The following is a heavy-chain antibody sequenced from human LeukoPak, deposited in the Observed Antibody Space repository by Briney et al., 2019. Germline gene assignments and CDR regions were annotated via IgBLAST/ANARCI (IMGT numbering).Heavy chain of an antibody. Sequence: TLSLTCAVSGGSISSGGYSWSWIRQPPGKGLEWIGYIYHSGSTYYNPSLKSRVTISVDRSKNQFSLKLNSVTAADTAVYYCARSITISKPLEYYFDYWGQGTLVTVSS. V-gene: IGHV4-30-2*01. CDR1: GGSISSGGYS. D-gene: IGHD3-9*01. J-gene: IGHJ4*02. CDR3: ARSITISKPLEYYFDY. CDR2: IYHSGST.